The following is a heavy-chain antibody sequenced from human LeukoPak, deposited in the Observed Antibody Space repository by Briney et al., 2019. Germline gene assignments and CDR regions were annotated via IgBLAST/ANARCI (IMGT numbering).Heavy chain of an antibody. V-gene: IGHV3-23*01. CDR1: GFTFSTYD. D-gene: IGHD1-26*01. CDR2: ISGSGGST. CDR3: ARGQRGSYGY. Sequence: PGGSLRLSCAASGFTFSTYDMSWVRQAPGKGLEWVSAISGSGGSTFYADSVKGRFTISRDNSKNTLYLQMNSLRAEDTAVYYCARGQRGSYGYWGQGTLVTVSS. J-gene: IGHJ4*02.